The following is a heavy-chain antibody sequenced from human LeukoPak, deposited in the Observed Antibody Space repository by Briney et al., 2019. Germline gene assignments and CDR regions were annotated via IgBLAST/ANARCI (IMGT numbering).Heavy chain of an antibody. Sequence: ASVKVSCKASGYTSTSYDINWVRQATGQRLEWMGWMNPNSGNTGYAQKFQGRVTMTRNTSISTAYMELSSLRSEDTAVYYCARVDTAMADDYWGQGTLVTVSS. CDR2: MNPNSGNT. CDR3: ARVDTAMADDY. J-gene: IGHJ4*02. D-gene: IGHD5-18*01. CDR1: GYTSTSYD. V-gene: IGHV1-8*01.